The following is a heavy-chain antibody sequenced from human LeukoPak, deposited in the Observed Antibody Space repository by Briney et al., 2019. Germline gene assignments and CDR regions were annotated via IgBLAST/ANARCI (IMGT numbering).Heavy chain of an antibody. CDR2: INHSGST. D-gene: IGHD2-8*01. CDR3: ARDLYEPPGWWFDP. Sequence: SETLSLTCAVYGGSFSGYYWSWIRQPPGKGLEWIGEINHSGSTNYNPSLKSRVTISVDTSKNQFSLKLSSVTAADTAVYYCARDLYEPPGWWFDPWGQGTLVTVSS. CDR1: GGSFSGYY. J-gene: IGHJ5*02. V-gene: IGHV4-34*01.